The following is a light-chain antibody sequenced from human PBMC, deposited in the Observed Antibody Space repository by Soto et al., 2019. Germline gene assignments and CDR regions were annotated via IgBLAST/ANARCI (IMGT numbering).Light chain of an antibody. J-gene: IGLJ3*02. V-gene: IGLV2-23*01. CDR2: EGS. CDR3: CSYAGSTTWV. Sequence: QSALTQPASVSGSPGQSTTISCTGTSSDVGGQKLVSWYQQHPGKAPKVLLYEGSERPSGVSDRFSGSKSGNTASLTISGLQAEDEADYYCCSYAGSTTWVFGGGTKLTVL. CDR1: SSDVGGQKL.